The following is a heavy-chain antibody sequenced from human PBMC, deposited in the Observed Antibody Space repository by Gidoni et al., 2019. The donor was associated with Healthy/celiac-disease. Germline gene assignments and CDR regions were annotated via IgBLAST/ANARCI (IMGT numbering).Heavy chain of an antibody. CDR3: ARARVYCSGGSCHDGAFDI. J-gene: IGHJ3*02. CDR2: IWYDGCNK. D-gene: IGHD2-15*01. CDR1: GFTFSSSG. Sequence: QVQLVEAGGGVVQPGSSLGLSCAASGFTFSSSGMTWVRQALGKGMVWVAVIWYDGCNKYYADSVTGRFTSSRDNSKNTLYLQMNSLRAEDTAVYYCARARVYCSGGSCHDGAFDIWGQGTMVTVSS. V-gene: IGHV3-33*01.